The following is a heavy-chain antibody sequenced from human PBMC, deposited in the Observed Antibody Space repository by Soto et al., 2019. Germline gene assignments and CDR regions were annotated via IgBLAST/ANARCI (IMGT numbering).Heavy chain of an antibody. J-gene: IGHJ3*02. V-gene: IGHV1-8*01. CDR1: GYTFTSYD. D-gene: IGHD3-3*01. CDR2: MNPNRDNT. CDR3: ERGPIIYYYDFWSGYDGRGYSYGRDAFDI. Sequence: ASVNVSCKASGYTFTSYDLNWVRQATGQGLAWMGWMNPNRDNTVYAQKFQGRVTMTRNSSISTAYMELSSLRYEETAVYYCERGPIIYYYDFWSGYDGRGYSYGRDAFDIWGQGTMVTVSS.